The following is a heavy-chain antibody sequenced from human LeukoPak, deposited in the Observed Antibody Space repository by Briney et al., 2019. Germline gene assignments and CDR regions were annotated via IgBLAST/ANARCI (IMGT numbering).Heavy chain of an antibody. V-gene: IGHV4-34*01. CDR1: GGSFSGYY. J-gene: IGHJ4*02. CDR2: INHSGST. CDR3: ARDSVLYTFHSGSGSHDH. Sequence: SETLSLTCAVYGGSFSGYYWSWIRQPPGKGLEWIGEINHSGSTNYNPSLKSRVTISVDTSKNQFSLKLSSVTAADTAVYYCARDSVLYTFHSGSGSHDHWGQGTLVTVSS. D-gene: IGHD3-10*01.